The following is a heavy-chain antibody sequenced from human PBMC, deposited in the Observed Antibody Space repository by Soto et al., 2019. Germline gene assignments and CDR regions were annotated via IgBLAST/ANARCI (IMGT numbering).Heavy chain of an antibody. D-gene: IGHD3-10*01. J-gene: IGHJ4*02. V-gene: IGHV1-3*01. CDR1: GYTFTAYP. CDR2: INVANGDT. Sequence: ASVKVSCKASGYTFTAYPMHWVRQAPGQRLEWMGWINVANGDTGYSQKFQGRVTVTRDTSASTVYMEVSSLTSEDTAVYYCARKDYYGAGIYYFDHWGQGTLVTVPS. CDR3: ARKDYYGAGIYYFDH.